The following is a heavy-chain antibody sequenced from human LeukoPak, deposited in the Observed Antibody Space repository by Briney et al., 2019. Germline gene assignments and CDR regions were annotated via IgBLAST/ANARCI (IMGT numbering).Heavy chain of an antibody. CDR3: AGVAPLRDYVEYYSDY. V-gene: IGHV1-8*01. D-gene: IGHD4-17*01. CDR2: MNPNSGNT. J-gene: IGHJ4*02. CDR1: GYTFTSYD. Sequence: GASVKVSCKASGYTFTSYDINWVRQATGQGLEWMGWMNPNSGNTGYAQKFQGRVTMTRNTSISTAYMELSSLRSEDTAVYYCAGVAPLRDYVEYYSDYWGQGTLVTVSS.